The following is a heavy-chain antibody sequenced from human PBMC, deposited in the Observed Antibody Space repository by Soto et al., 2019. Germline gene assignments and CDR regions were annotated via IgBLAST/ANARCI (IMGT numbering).Heavy chain of an antibody. D-gene: IGHD2-8*01. CDR1: GFTFSRYA. CDR2: ISGSGGST. CDR3: TTDVDCTNGVCPNYFRYYMDV. V-gene: IGHV3-23*01. J-gene: IGHJ6*03. Sequence: GGSLRLSCAASGFTFSRYAMSWGRQAPGKGLEWVSAISGSGGSTNYADSVKGRFTISRDDSKNMLYLQLNSLRTEDTGIYFCTTDVDCTNGVCPNYFRYYMDVWGKGTTVTVSS.